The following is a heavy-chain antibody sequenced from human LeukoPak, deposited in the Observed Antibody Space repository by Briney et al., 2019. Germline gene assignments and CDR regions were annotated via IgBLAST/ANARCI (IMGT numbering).Heavy chain of an antibody. Sequence: GSLRLSCAASGFTFSTYTMNWVRQAPGKGLEWISSITTSSSYIYYADSVKGRFTISRDNAKNSLYLQMNSLRVEDTAVYYCARDVKGRWELLGSHDYWGQGTLVTASS. J-gene: IGHJ4*02. CDR1: GFTFSTYT. CDR2: ITTSSSYI. D-gene: IGHD1-26*01. V-gene: IGHV3-21*06. CDR3: ARDVKGRWELLGSHDY.